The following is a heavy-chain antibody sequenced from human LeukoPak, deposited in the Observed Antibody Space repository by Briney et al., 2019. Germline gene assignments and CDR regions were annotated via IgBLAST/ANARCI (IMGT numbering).Heavy chain of an antibody. Sequence: GSLRLSCAASGFTFSNAWMSWVRQAPGKGLEWVGRIKSKTDGGTTDYAAPVKGRFTISRDDSKNTLYLQMNSLKTEDTAVYYCTTVLLWFGELSFDYWGQGTLVTVSS. CDR3: TTVLLWFGELSFDY. D-gene: IGHD3-10*01. V-gene: IGHV3-15*01. J-gene: IGHJ4*02. CDR1: GFTFSNAW. CDR2: IKSKTDGGTT.